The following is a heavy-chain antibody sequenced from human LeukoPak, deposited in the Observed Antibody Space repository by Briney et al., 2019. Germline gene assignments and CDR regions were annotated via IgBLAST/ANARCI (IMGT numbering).Heavy chain of an antibody. CDR1: GFTFSSYS. V-gene: IGHV3-21*01. D-gene: IGHD6-13*01. J-gene: IGHJ4*02. Sequence: GGSLRLSCAASGFTFSSYSMNWVRQAPGKGLEWVSSISSSSSYIYYADSVKGRFTISRDNAKNSLYLQMNSLRAEDTAVYYCAGSEGSSWNELGYWGQGTLVTVSS. CDR3: AGSEGSSWNELGY. CDR2: ISSSSSYI.